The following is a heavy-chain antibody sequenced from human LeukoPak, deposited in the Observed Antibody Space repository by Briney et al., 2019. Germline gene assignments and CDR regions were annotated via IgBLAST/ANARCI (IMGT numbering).Heavy chain of an antibody. CDR1: GGSISSGGYY. CDR3: ARDGSGSGRSYGMDV. D-gene: IGHD2-15*01. Sequence: SETLSLTCTVSGGSISSGGYYWSWIRQHPGKGLEWIGYIYYGGSTYYNPSLKSRVTISVDTSKNQFSLKLSSVTAADTAVYYCARDGSGSGRSYGMDVWGQGTTVTVSS. J-gene: IGHJ6*02. V-gene: IGHV4-31*03. CDR2: IYYGGST.